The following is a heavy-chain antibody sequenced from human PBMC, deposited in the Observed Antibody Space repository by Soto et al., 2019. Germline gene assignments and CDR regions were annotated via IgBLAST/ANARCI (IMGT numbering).Heavy chain of an antibody. Sequence: PGGSLRLSCAASGITFSSYAMSWVRQAPGKGLEWVSAISGSGGSTYYADSVKGRFTISRDNSKNTLYLQMNSLRAEDTAVYYCAKDRWDDYIWGTYRNNFYFDYWGQGTLVTVSS. CDR3: AKDRWDDYIWGTYRNNFYFDY. D-gene: IGHD3-16*02. J-gene: IGHJ4*02. CDR2: ISGSGGST. V-gene: IGHV3-23*01. CDR1: GITFSSYA.